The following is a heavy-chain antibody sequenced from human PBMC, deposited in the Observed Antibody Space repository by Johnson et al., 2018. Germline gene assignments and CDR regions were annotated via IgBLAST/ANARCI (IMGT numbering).Heavy chain of an antibody. D-gene: IGHD4-23*01. J-gene: IGHJ6*03. CDR1: GFTFSSYA. V-gene: IGHV3-23*04. Sequence: VQLVESGGGLVQPGGSLRLSCAASGFTFSSYAMSWVRQAPGKGLEWVSAISGSGGSTYYADSVKGRFTISRDNSKNTLYLQMNSLRAGDTAVYYCARVAVAHDYYYYYDMDVWGKGTTVTVSS. CDR2: ISGSGGST. CDR3: ARVAVAHDYYYYYDMDV.